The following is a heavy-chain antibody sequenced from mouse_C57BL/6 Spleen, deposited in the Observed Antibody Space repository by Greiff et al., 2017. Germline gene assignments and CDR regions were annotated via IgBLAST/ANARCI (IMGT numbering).Heavy chain of an antibody. CDR3: ARPYGSTLDY. CDR2: INPNNGGT. Sequence: EVQLQPSGPELVKPGASVKIPCKASGYTFTDYNMDWVKQSHGKSLEWIGDINPNNGGTIYNQKFKGKATLTVDKSSSTAYMELRSLTSEDTAVYYCARPYGSTLDYWGQGTTLTVSS. J-gene: IGHJ2*01. CDR1: GYTFTDYN. D-gene: IGHD1-1*01. V-gene: IGHV1-18*01.